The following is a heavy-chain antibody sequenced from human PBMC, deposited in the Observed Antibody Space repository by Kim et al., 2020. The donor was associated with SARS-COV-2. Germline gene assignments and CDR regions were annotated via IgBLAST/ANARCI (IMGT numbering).Heavy chain of an antibody. J-gene: IGHJ6*02. CDR1: GYSFTSYW. D-gene: IGHD2-21*02. CDR2: IDPSDSYT. V-gene: IGHV5-10-1*01. Sequence: GESLKISCKGSGYSFTSYWISWVRQMPGKGLEWMGRIDPSDSYTNYSPSFQGHVTISADKSISTAYLQWSSLKASDTAMYYCAITPLALAYCGGDCYSPYYYYGMDVWGQGTTVTVSS. CDR3: AITPLALAYCGGDCYSPYYYYGMDV.